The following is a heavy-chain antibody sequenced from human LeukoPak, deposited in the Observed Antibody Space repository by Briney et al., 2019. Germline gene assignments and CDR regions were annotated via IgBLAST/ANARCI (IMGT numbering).Heavy chain of an antibody. V-gene: IGHV1-69*10. Sequence: SVKVSCKASGGTFSSYAISWVRQAPGQGLEWMGGIIPILGIANYAQKFQGRVTITADKSTSTAYMELSSLRSEDTAVYYCARDPYNWWTTGGLDYYYGMDVWGQGTTVTVSS. CDR3: ARDPYNWWTTGGLDYYYGMDV. D-gene: IGHD1-20*01. CDR1: GGTFSSYA. J-gene: IGHJ6*02. CDR2: IIPILGIA.